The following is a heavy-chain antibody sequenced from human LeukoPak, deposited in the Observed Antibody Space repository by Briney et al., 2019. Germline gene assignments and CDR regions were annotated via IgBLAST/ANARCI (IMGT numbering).Heavy chain of an antibody. CDR2: INPNSGGT. D-gene: IGHD1-20*01. J-gene: IGHJ4*02. V-gene: IGHV1-2*02. Sequence: GASVKVSCKASGYTFTGYYMHWVRQAPGQGLEWMGWINPNSGGTNYAQKFQGRVTMTEDTSTDTAYMELSSLRSEDTAVYYCATIPNRNNWNVGNFDYWGQGTLVTVSS. CDR3: ATIPNRNNWNVGNFDY. CDR1: GYTFTGYY.